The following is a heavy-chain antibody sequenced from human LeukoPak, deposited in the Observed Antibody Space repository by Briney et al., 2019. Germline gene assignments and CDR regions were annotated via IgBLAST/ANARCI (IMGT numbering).Heavy chain of an antibody. D-gene: IGHD2-2*01. CDR2: ISWDGGYT. J-gene: IGHJ4*02. Sequence: GGSLRLSCAASGFTFDDYAMHWVRQAPGKMLEWVSLISWDGGYTYYADSVRGRFSISRDNSKNSLYLEMNSLRPEDTALYYCVKSPAAAAITSWYYFDYWGQGTLVTVSS. V-gene: IGHV3-43D*03. CDR1: GFTFDDYA. CDR3: VKSPAAAAITSWYYFDY.